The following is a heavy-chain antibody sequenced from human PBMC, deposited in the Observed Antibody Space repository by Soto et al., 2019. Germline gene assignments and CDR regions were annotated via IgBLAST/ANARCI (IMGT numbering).Heavy chain of an antibody. V-gene: IGHV2-5*01. J-gene: IGHJ4*02. Sequence: SGPTLVNPTQTLTLTCTFSGFSFTTAGVAVSWIRQTPGGALEWLTLIYYNDDRRFSPSLKTRLTITGDTSKNQVVLSLTNVDPGDTATYFCAHSDGGYEIIYFDFWGQGIPVTVSS. CDR3: AHSDGGYEIIYFDF. CDR2: IYYNDDR. CDR1: GFSFTTAGVA. D-gene: IGHD5-12*01.